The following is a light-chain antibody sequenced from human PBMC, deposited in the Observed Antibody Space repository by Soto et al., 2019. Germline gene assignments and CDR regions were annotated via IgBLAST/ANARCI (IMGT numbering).Light chain of an antibody. Sequence: QSVLTQPPSASGTLGQRVTISCSGSSSNLGSNFVYWYQQLPGAAPKLLISRNNERPSGVPDRFSGSKSGTSASLAISGLRSEDEADYHCAAWDDSLSGVVFGGGTKLTVL. CDR2: RNN. V-gene: IGLV1-47*01. CDR1: SSNLGSNF. CDR3: AAWDDSLSGVV. J-gene: IGLJ3*02.